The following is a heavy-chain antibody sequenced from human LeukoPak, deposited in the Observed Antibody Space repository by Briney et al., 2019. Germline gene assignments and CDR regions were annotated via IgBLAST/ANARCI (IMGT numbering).Heavy chain of an antibody. Sequence: SQTLSLTCAISGDSVSSNSAAWNWIRQSPSRGLEWLGRTYYRSKWYNDYAVSVKSRVTINPDTSKNQFSLQLNSVTLEDTAVYYCARDSNVLLWFGELLSPYYYYYGMDVWGQGTTVTVSS. CDR1: GDSVSSNSAA. CDR2: TYYRSKWYN. J-gene: IGHJ6*02. D-gene: IGHD3-10*01. CDR3: ARDSNVLLWFGELLSPYYYYYGMDV. V-gene: IGHV6-1*01.